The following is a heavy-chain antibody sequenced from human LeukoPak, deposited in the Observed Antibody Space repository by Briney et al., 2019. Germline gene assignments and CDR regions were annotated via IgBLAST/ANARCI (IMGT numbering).Heavy chain of an antibody. J-gene: IGHJ4*02. Sequence: SVKVSCKASGGTFSSYAISWVRQAPGQGLEWMGGILPIFGTANYAQKFQGRVTITADESTSTAYMELSSLRSEDTAVYYCAGHCSSTSCADYWGQGTLVTVSS. V-gene: IGHV1-69*13. CDR3: AGHCSSTSCADY. D-gene: IGHD2-2*01. CDR2: ILPIFGTA. CDR1: GGTFSSYA.